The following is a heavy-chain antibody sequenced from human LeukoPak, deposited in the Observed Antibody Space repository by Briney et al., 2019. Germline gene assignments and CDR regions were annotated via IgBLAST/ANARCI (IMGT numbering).Heavy chain of an antibody. J-gene: IGHJ4*02. D-gene: IGHD3-9*01. V-gene: IGHV4-34*01. CDR3: ARGVLRYFDWLSSGYYFDY. CDR2: INRSGST. CDR1: GGSSSGYY. Sequence: SETLSLTCAVYGGSSSGYYWSWLRQPPGKGLEWIGEINRSGSTNYNPSLTSRVTISVDTSKNQFSLKLSSVTAADTAVYYCARGVLRYFDWLSSGYYFDYWGQGTLVTVSS.